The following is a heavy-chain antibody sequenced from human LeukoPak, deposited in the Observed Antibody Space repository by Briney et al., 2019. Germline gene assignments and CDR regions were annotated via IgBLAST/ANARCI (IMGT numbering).Heavy chain of an antibody. CDR3: AATIKRDYGDTNLDY. Sequence: SETLSLTCTVPGESISSYHWSWIRQPPGKGLEWIGYMYSLGGINYNPSLKRRVTISIDTSENQLSLKLPSVTAADTAVYYCAATIKRDYGDTNLDYWGQGILVTVSS. D-gene: IGHD4-17*01. CDR1: GESISSYH. CDR2: MYSLGGI. J-gene: IGHJ4*02. V-gene: IGHV4-59*12.